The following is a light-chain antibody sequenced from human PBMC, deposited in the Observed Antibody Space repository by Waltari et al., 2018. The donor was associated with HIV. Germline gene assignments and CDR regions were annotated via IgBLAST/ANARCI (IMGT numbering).Light chain of an antibody. J-gene: IGKJ2*01. V-gene: IGKV3-20*01. Sequence: EIVLTQSPGTLSLSPGERPTLSCGASQSVSSSYLAWYQQKPGQAPRLLIYGASSRATGIPDRFSGSGSGTDFTLTISRLEPEDCAVYYCQQYGSSPPTFGQGTKLEIK. CDR2: GAS. CDR3: QQYGSSPPT. CDR1: QSVSSSY.